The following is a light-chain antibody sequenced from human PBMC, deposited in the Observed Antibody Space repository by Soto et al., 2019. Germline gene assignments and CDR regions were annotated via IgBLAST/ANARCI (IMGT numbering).Light chain of an antibody. CDR2: KAS. V-gene: IGKV1-5*03. Sequence: DIQMTQSPSTMSASVGDRVAITCQASQSISNWLAWYQQKPGKAPKLVIYKASSLESGVPSRFSGSGSGTEFTLTISSLQPDDFATYYCQQYNTYSYTFGQGTKLEIK. CDR3: QQYNTYSYT. J-gene: IGKJ2*01. CDR1: QSISNW.